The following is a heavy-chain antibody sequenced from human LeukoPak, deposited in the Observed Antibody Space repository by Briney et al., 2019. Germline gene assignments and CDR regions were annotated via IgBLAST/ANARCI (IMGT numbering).Heavy chain of an antibody. Sequence: GGSLRLSCAASGFTFNTAVMSWVRQAPGKGLELVSAISGSGESTYYADSVKGRFTISRNNSKNTLYLQMNGLGVGDSAVYYCAKVSGRIQIWPQPCGDGMDVWGQGTTVTVSS. D-gene: IGHD5-18*01. CDR2: ISGSGEST. CDR3: AKVSGRIQIWPQPCGDGMDV. J-gene: IGHJ6*02. V-gene: IGHV3-23*01. CDR1: GFTFNTAV.